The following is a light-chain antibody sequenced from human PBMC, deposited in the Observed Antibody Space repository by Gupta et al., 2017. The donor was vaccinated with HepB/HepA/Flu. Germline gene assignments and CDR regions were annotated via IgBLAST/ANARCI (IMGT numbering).Light chain of an antibody. J-gene: IGKJ1*01. CDR1: QSVTSK. CDR3: QQYNNWPPLT. V-gene: IGKV3-15*01. CDR2: GAS. Sequence: EIVMTPSPATLSVSPGERATLSCRASQSVTSKLAWYQQKPGQAPRLLIYGASTRATGIPARFSGSGSGTEFTLTISSLQSEDFAVYYCQQYNNWPPLTFGQGTKVEIK.